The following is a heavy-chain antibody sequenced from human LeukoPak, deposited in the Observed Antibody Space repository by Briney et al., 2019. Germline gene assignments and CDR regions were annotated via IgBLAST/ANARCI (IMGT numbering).Heavy chain of an antibody. Sequence: GGSLRLSCAASGFTFSSYWMHWVRQAPGKGLVWVSRINSDGSSTSYADSVKGRFTISRDNAKNTLYLQMNSLRAEDTAVYYCARVSGTMVRGVIPGWFDPWGQGTLVTVSS. J-gene: IGHJ5*02. V-gene: IGHV3-74*01. CDR1: GFTFSSYW. CDR3: ARVSGTMVRGVIPGWFDP. CDR2: INSDGSST. D-gene: IGHD3-10*01.